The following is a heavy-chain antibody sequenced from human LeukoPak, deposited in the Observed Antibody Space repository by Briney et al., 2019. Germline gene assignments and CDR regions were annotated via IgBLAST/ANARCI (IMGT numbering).Heavy chain of an antibody. J-gene: IGHJ3*02. CDR1: GFTFSSYS. V-gene: IGHV3-48*04. CDR3: ARDDRIAVAASDAFDI. CDR2: ISSSSSTI. Sequence: PGESLRLSCAASGFTFSSYSMNWVRQAPGKGLEWVSYISSSSSTIYYADSVKGRFTISRDNAKNSLYLQMNSLRAEDTAVYYCARDDRIAVAASDAFDIWGQGTMVTVSP. D-gene: IGHD6-19*01.